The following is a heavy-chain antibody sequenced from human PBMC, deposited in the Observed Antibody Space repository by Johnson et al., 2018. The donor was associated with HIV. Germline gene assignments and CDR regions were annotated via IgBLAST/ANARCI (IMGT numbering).Heavy chain of an antibody. CDR1: GFTFSSYA. D-gene: IGHD3-10*01. CDR2: ISYDGSNK. J-gene: IGHJ3*02. V-gene: IGHV3-30-3*01. Sequence: QVQLVESGGGVVQPGRSLRLSCAASGFTFSSYAMHWVRQAPGKGLEWVAVISYDGSNKYYADSVKGRFTISRDNSKNTLYLQMNSLRAEDTAVNYCAKATPGGAFDIWGQGTMVTVSS. CDR3: AKATPGGAFDI.